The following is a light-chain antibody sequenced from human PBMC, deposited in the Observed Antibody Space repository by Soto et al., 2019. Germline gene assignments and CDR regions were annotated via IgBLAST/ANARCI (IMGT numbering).Light chain of an antibody. CDR1: QSISNW. J-gene: IGKJ3*01. Sequence: DIQMTQSPSTLSASVGDRVTITCRASQSISNWLAWYQQKPGKAPKLLIYKASTLESGVPSRFSGSGSGTEFTLNISSLQPDDFATYYCQYCDYLPLLGPGTTVDFK. CDR2: KAS. CDR3: QYCDYLPL. V-gene: IGKV1-5*03.